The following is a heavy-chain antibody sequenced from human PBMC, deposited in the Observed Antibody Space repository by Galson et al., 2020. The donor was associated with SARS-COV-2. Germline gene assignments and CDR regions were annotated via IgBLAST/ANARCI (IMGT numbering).Heavy chain of an antibody. J-gene: IGHJ6*02. Sequence: HGESLKISCKGSGYDFTSYWISWVRQMPGKGLEWMGRIDPTDSYTKYRPSFQGHVTISVDKPTTTAYLQWSSLKASDTAIYYCARHRVMASSSEYYGLDVWGQGTTVSVSS. CDR1: GYDFTSYW. CDR3: ARHRVMASSSEYYGLDV. V-gene: IGHV5-10-1*01. D-gene: IGHD6-6*01. CDR2: IDPTDSYT.